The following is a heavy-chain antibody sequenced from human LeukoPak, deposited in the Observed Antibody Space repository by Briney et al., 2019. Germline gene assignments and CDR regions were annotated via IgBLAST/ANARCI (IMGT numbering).Heavy chain of an antibody. V-gene: IGHV3-23*01. CDR3: ARLYSGYDSSDFDY. Sequence: GGSLRLSCAASGFTFSSYAMSWVRQAPGKGLEWVSAISGSGGSTYYADSVKGRFTISRDNSKNTLYLQMNSLRAEDTAVYYCARLYSGYDSSDFDYWGQGTLVTVSS. D-gene: IGHD5-12*01. J-gene: IGHJ4*02. CDR2: ISGSGGST. CDR1: GFTFSSYA.